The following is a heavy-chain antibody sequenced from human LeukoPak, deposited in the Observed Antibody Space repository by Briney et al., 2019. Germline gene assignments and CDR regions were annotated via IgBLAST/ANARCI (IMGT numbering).Heavy chain of an antibody. J-gene: IGHJ4*02. CDR3: ARNVYYYDSSGYPDY. Sequence: SVKVSCKASGGTFSSYAISWVRQAPGQGLEWMGGIIPIFGAANYAQKFQGRVTITADESTSTAYMELSSLRSEDTAVYYCARNVYYYDSSGYPDYWGQGTLVTVSS. V-gene: IGHV1-69*13. D-gene: IGHD3-22*01. CDR1: GGTFSSYA. CDR2: IIPIFGAA.